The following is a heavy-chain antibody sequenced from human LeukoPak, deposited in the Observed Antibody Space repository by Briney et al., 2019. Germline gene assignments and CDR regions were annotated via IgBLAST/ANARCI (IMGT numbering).Heavy chain of an antibody. D-gene: IGHD3-9*01. CDR1: GGSFSGYY. CDR3: ARASPYYDILTGYSHYYYGMDV. CDR2: INHSGST. V-gene: IGHV4-34*01. Sequence: SETLSLTCAVYGGSFSGYYWSWIRQPPGKGLEWIGEINHSGSTNYNPSLKRRGTISVGRSKNQFSLKLRSVPAADTAVYYCARASPYYDILTGYSHYYYGMDVWGKGTTVTVSS. J-gene: IGHJ6*04.